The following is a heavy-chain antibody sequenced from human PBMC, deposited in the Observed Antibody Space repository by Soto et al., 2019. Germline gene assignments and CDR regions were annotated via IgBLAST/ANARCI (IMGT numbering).Heavy chain of an antibody. D-gene: IGHD3-22*01. J-gene: IGHJ4*02. CDR3: ARTGPYDSSGYGFDY. V-gene: IGHV3-21*01. CDR2: ISSSSSYI. CDR1: GFTFSSYS. Sequence: GGSLRLSCAASGFTFSSYSMNWVRQAPGKGLEWVSSISSSSSYIYYADSVKGRFTISRDNAKNSLYLQMNSLRAEDTAVYYCARTGPYDSSGYGFDYWGQGTQVTVSS.